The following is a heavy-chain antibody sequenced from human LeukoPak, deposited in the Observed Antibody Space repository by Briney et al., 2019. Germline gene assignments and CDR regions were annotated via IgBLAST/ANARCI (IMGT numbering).Heavy chain of an antibody. CDR1: GFTFSTYD. Sequence: GGSLRPSCAASGFTFSTYDIHWVRQAPGKGLEWVAFIRYDGSNKYYADSVKGRFTISRDNSKNTLYLQMNSLRAEDTAVYYCAKGYSYYFDYWGQGTLVTVSS. CDR3: AKGYSYYFDY. J-gene: IGHJ4*02. CDR2: IRYDGSNK. D-gene: IGHD1-1*01. V-gene: IGHV3-30*02.